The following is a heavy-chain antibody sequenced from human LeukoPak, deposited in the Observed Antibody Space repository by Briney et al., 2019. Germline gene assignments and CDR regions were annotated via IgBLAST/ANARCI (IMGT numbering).Heavy chain of an antibody. V-gene: IGHV1-24*01. Sequence: ASVKASCKVSGYTLTELSMHWVRQAPGKGLEWMGGFDPEDGETIYAQKFQGRVTMTEDTSTDTAYMELSSLRSEDTAVYYCATANWNDVWFDYWGQGTLVTVSS. D-gene: IGHD1-1*01. CDR3: ATANWNDVWFDY. CDR2: FDPEDGET. J-gene: IGHJ4*02. CDR1: GYTLTELS.